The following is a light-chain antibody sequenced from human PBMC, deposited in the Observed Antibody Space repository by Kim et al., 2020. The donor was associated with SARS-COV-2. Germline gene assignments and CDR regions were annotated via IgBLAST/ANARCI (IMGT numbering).Light chain of an antibody. CDR1: QSISSW. CDR2: KAS. Sequence: ASVGDRVSITCRASQSISSWLAWYQQKPGKAPKLLIHKASTLEGAVPSRFSGSESGTEFTLTISSLQPNDFATYYCQQYKSYPWTFGHGTKVDIK. V-gene: IGKV1-5*03. J-gene: IGKJ1*01. CDR3: QQYKSYPWT.